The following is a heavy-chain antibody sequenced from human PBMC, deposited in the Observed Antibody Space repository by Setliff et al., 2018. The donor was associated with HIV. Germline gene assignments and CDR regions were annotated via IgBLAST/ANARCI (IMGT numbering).Heavy chain of an antibody. Sequence: GPSVKVSCKTSGVTFNTYAFSWVRQAPGQGLEWMGDIFAFLNIPNYAQKFQGRVTITADKPTSTAYMELTGLRSEDTAIYYCATAQGIATANFDYWGQGTLVTVSS. D-gene: IGHD6-13*01. J-gene: IGHJ4*02. CDR3: ATAQGIATANFDY. CDR2: IFAFLNIP. V-gene: IGHV1-69*10. CDR1: GVTFNTYA.